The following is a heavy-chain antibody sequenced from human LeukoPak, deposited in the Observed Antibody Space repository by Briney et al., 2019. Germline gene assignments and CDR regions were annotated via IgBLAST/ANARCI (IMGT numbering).Heavy chain of an antibody. V-gene: IGHV1-69*05. CDR3: ARTTPVPDLSDIVVVPAAIADAFDI. CDR2: IIPIFGTA. CDR1: GGTFSSYA. Sequence: ASVKVSCKASGGTFSSYAISWVRQAPGQGLEWMGGIIPIFGTANYAQKFQGRVTITTDESTSTAYMELSSLRSEDTAVYYCARTTPVPDLSDIVVVPAAIADAFDIWGQGTMVTVSS. D-gene: IGHD2-2*02. J-gene: IGHJ3*02.